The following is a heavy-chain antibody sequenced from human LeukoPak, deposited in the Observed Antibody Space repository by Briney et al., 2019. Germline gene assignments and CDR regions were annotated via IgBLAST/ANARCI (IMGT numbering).Heavy chain of an antibody. CDR2: ISFDGSTK. CDR3: VKGKDLYGALDF. V-gene: IGHV3-30*18. D-gene: IGHD3-16*01. Sequence: PGRSLRLSCAASGFTVSTSVVHWVRQAPGKGLDWAALISFDGSTKYYADSVKGRFTISRDNSKNTVFLQMDSLRVEDTAIYYCVKGKDLYGALDFWGQGTMVTVSS. J-gene: IGHJ3*01. CDR1: GFTVSTSV.